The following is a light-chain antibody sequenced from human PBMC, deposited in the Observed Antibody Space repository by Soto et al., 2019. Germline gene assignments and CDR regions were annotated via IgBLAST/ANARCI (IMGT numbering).Light chain of an antibody. CDR2: KAS. CDR3: QQSDYFPVT. CDR1: QTISSW. V-gene: IGKV1-5*03. Sequence: DIQMTQSPSTLSGSVGDRVTITCRASQTISSWLAWYQQKPGKAPKLLIYKASTLKSGVPSRFSGSGSGTEFTLTISSLQPDDFATYYCQQSDYFPVTFGGGTKVE. J-gene: IGKJ4*01.